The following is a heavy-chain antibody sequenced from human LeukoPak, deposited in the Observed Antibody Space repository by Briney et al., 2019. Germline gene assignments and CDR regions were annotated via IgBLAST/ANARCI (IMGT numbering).Heavy chain of an antibody. J-gene: IGHJ3*02. CDR1: GFTFSSYA. D-gene: IGHD3-3*01. CDR3: ARDSTIFGVWGAFDI. CDR2: INTDGSST. V-gene: IGHV3-74*01. Sequence: PGRSLRLSCAASGFTFSSYAMHWVRQAPGKGLVWVSRINTDGSSTSYADSVKGRFTISRDNAKNTLYLQMNSLRAKDTAVYYCARDSTIFGVWGAFDIWGQGTMVTVSS.